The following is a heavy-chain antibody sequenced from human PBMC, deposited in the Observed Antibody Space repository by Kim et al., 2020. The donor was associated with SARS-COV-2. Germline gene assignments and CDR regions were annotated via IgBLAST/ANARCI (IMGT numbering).Heavy chain of an antibody. J-gene: IGHJ5*02. CDR1: GGSISSSSYY. CDR3: ARDRSSGWEPKEPWFDP. Sequence: SETLSLTCTVSGGSISSSSYYWGWIRQPPGKGLEWIGSIYYSGSTYYNPSLKSRVTISVDTSKNQFSLKLSSVTAADTAVYYCARDRSSGWEPKEPWFDPWGQGTLVSVSS. D-gene: IGHD6-19*01. CDR2: IYYSGST. V-gene: IGHV4-39*07.